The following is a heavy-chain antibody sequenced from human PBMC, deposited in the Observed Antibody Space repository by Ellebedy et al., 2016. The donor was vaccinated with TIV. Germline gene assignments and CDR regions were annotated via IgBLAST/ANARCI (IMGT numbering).Heavy chain of an antibody. Sequence: GESLKISCAASGFTFSNYWMTWVRQAPGKGLEWVANINQDESEGNYVDSVKGRFTISRNNAKNSLHLQMNGLTDEDTAVYFCARDQWLGRAYYFDCWGPGTLVTVSS. CDR2: INQDESEG. J-gene: IGHJ4*02. CDR3: ARDQWLGRAYYFDC. CDR1: GFTFSNYW. V-gene: IGHV3-7*01. D-gene: IGHD6-19*01.